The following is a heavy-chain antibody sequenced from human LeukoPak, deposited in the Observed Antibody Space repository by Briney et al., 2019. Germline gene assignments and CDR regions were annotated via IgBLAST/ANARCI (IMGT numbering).Heavy chain of an antibody. J-gene: IGHJ3*02. V-gene: IGHV4-61*02. CDR1: GGSISSGSYY. CDR2: IYTGGST. Sequence: SETLSLTCTVSGGSISSGSYYWSWIRQPAGKGLEWIGRIYTGGSTNYNPSLKSRVTISVDTSKNQFSLKQSSVTAADTAVYYCARQEYQLLDAFDIWGQGTMVTVSS. D-gene: IGHD2-2*01. CDR3: ARQEYQLLDAFDI.